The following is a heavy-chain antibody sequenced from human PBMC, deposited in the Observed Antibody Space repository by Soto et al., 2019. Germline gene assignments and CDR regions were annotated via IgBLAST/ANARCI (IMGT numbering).Heavy chain of an antibody. D-gene: IGHD3-22*01. Sequence: AGSLRLSCAASGFTFSSYWMHWVRQAPGKGLVWVSRINSDGSSTSYADSVKGRFTISRDNAKNTLYLQMNSLRAEDTAVYYCASIGYYYDSSGPYYFDYWGQGTLVTVSS. CDR1: GFTFSSYW. CDR3: ASIGYYYDSSGPYYFDY. CDR2: INSDGSST. V-gene: IGHV3-74*01. J-gene: IGHJ4*02.